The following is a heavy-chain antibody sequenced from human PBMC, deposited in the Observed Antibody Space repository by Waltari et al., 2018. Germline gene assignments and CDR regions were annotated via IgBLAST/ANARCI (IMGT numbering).Heavy chain of an antibody. CDR3: ARHEGVWYFDISGTPLFYHGMDV. CDR2: IYYSGST. V-gene: IGHV4-39*01. CDR1: GASISDTHY. Sequence: QLQLQESGPGLVKPSETLSLTCSVSGASISDTHYWGWIRQPPGKGLEWIGTIYYSGSTYYNPPRSIRLSCSLAIAQNQLSLKRSVVTATETVVYYCARHEGVWYFDISGTPLFYHGMDVWGQGTTVTVSS. D-gene: IGHD3-22*01. J-gene: IGHJ6*02.